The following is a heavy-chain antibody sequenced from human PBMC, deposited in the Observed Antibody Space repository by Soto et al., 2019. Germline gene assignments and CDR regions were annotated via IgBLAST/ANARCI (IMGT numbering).Heavy chain of an antibody. J-gene: IGHJ4*02. Sequence: RASVKVSCKASGGTFSSYAISWVRQAPGQGLEWMGGIIPIFGTANYAQKFQGRVTITADKSTSTAYMELSSLRSEDTAVYYCAIFDFWSGNLSFDYWGQGTLLSVSS. CDR2: IIPIFGTA. CDR1: GGTFSSYA. D-gene: IGHD3-3*01. V-gene: IGHV1-69*06. CDR3: AIFDFWSGNLSFDY.